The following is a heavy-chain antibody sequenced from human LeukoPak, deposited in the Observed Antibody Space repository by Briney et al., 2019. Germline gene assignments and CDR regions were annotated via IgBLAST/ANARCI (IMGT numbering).Heavy chain of an antibody. Sequence: GSLRLSCAASGFTFSDYYMSWIRQAPGKGLEWVSYISGSGSTMYYADSVKGRLTISRDNAKNSLYLQMNSLRAEDTAVYYCAKVPYGSGSLSYFDSWGQGTLVTVSS. J-gene: IGHJ4*02. CDR2: ISGSGSTM. V-gene: IGHV3-11*04. CDR1: GFTFSDYY. CDR3: AKVPYGSGSLSYFDS. D-gene: IGHD3-10*01.